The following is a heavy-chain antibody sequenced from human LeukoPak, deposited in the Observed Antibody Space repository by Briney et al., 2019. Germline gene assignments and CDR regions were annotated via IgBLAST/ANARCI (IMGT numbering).Heavy chain of an antibody. CDR3: AKERITMIVVVQPNWFDP. V-gene: IGHV3-23*01. J-gene: IGHJ5*02. CDR1: GFTFSSYA. Sequence: PGGSLRLSCAASGFTFSSYAMSWVRQAPGKGLEWVSAISGSGGSTYYADSVKGRFTISRDNSKNTLYLQMNSLRAEDTAVYYCAKERITMIVVVQPNWFDPWGQGTLVTASS. CDR2: ISGSGGST. D-gene: IGHD3-22*01.